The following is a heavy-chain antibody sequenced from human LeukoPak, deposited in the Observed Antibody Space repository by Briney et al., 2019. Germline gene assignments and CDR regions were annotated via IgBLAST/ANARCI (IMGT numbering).Heavy chain of an antibody. CDR1: GFTFDDYA. CDR3: AKDRGYCSSTSCYPDAFDI. Sequence: GRSLRLSCAASGFTFDDYAMHWVRHAPGKGLEWVSGISWNSGSIGYADSVKGRFTISRDNAKNSLYLQMNSLRAEDTALYYCAKDRGYCSSTSCYPDAFDIWGQGTMVTVSS. V-gene: IGHV3-9*01. CDR2: ISWNSGSI. J-gene: IGHJ3*02. D-gene: IGHD2-2*01.